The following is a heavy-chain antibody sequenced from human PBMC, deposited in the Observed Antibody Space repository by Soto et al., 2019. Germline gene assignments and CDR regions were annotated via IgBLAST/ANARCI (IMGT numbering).Heavy chain of an antibody. CDR3: ARVISSSWGAYYYYGMDV. CDR1: GGTFSSYA. J-gene: IGHJ6*02. D-gene: IGHD6-13*01. V-gene: IGHV1-69*01. Sequence: QVQLVQSGAEVKKPGSSVKVSCKASGGTFSSYAISWVRQAPGQGLEWMGGIIPIFGTANYAQKFQGRVTITADESTRTAYMELSSLRSEDTAVYYCARVISSSWGAYYYYGMDVWGQGTTVTVSS. CDR2: IIPIFGTA.